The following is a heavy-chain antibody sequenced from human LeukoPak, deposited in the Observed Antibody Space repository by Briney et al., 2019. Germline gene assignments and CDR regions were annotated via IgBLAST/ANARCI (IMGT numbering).Heavy chain of an antibody. J-gene: IGHJ3*02. D-gene: IGHD5-24*01. CDR3: VRRGGSDGWGAFDI. CDR2: IRQSGDIT. CDR1: GFTFSSYW. V-gene: IGHV3-23*01. Sequence: PGGSLRLSCAASGFTFSSYWMNWVRQVPGKGLEWVSSIRQSGDITYYADSVKGRFTISRDNSKNTLSLQMNSLSREDTAIYYCVRRGGSDGWGAFDIWGQGTVVTVSS.